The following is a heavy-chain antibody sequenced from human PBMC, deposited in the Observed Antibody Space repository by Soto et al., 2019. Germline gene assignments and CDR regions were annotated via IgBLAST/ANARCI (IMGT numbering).Heavy chain of an antibody. V-gene: IGHV3-21*01. CDR1: GFTFSLYA. J-gene: IGHJ6*02. Sequence: GGSLRLSCVASGFTFSLYAMVWVRQAPGKGLEWVSSISGDSTFIYYADSLKDRFSISRDNAKNSLYLQMDSLRVEDTATYYCAKDGWETTKYYYYGMDVWGQGTTVTVSS. CDR2: ISGDSTFI. D-gene: IGHD1-26*01. CDR3: AKDGWETTKYYYYGMDV.